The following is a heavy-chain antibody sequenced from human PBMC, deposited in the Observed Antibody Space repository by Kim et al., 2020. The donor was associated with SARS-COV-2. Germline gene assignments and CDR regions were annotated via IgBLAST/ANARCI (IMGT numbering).Heavy chain of an antibody. V-gene: IGHV1-58*01. Sequence: NYAYRFQERVTVTREMATSTAYMELSSLRSEDTAVYYCAAAPTYYYGMDVWGQGTTVTVSS. CDR3: AAAPTYYYGMDV. J-gene: IGHJ6*02. D-gene: IGHD4-17*01.